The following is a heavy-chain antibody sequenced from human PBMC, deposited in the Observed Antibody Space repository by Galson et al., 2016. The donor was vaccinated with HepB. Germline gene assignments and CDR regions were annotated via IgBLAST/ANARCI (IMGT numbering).Heavy chain of an antibody. J-gene: IGHJ4*02. CDR1: GFTSSSYS. V-gene: IGHV3-21*01. Sequence: SLRLSCAVSGFTSSSYSMNWVRQAPGKGLEWVSSIASNSRYINYADSVKGRFTMSRDNAKNSLYLQMSSLRAEDTAVYYCARERNYYDSSGYYYDYFDYWGQGTLVTVSS. CDR3: ARERNYYDSSGYYYDYFDY. D-gene: IGHD3-22*01. CDR2: IASNSRYI.